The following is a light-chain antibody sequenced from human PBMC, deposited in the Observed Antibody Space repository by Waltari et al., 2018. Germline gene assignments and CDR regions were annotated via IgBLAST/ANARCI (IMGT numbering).Light chain of an antibody. J-gene: IGKJ1*01. V-gene: IGKV3-15*01. CDR2: GAS. Sequence: ELELTQSPATLSVSPGERATLSCRASQSVTNHLAWYQQKPGQAPRLTIYGASARATGIPARFSGRGSGTEFTLTISSLQSEDFAVYYCQQYYDWPPWTFGQGTKVEVK. CDR1: QSVTNH. CDR3: QQYYDWPPWT.